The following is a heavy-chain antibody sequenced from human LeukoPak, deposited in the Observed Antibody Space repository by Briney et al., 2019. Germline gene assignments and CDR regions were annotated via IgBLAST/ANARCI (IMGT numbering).Heavy chain of an antibody. CDR1: GFIFSSYE. V-gene: IGHV3-48*03. J-gene: IGHJ6*02. D-gene: IGHD2/OR15-2a*01. CDR3: ARIGTTTRGPAGLDV. Sequence: GGSLTLSCAASGFIFSSYEMNWVRQAPGKGLEWVSYIASGGANRFYSESVKGRFTISRDNAKNSLYLHMNSLRAEDTGVYYCARIGTTTRGPAGLDVWGQGTTVTVSS. CDR2: IASGGANR.